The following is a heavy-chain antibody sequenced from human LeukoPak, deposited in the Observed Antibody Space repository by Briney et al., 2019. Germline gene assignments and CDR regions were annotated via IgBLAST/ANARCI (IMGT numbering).Heavy chain of an antibody. CDR2: ISYDGSNK. Sequence: PGGSLRLSCAASGFTFSSYAMHWVRQAPGKGLEWVAVISYDGSNKYYADSVKGRFTISRDNSKNTLYLQMNSLRAEDTAVYYCTRDYVTPGTTGTTSPLDHWGQGILVTVSS. J-gene: IGHJ4*02. CDR1: GFTFSSYA. CDR3: TRDYVTPGTTGTTSPLDH. D-gene: IGHD1-7*01. V-gene: IGHV3-30-3*01.